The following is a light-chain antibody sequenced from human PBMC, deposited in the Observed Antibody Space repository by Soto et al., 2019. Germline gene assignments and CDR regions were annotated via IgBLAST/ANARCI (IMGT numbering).Light chain of an antibody. CDR3: LSFDSGLSVV. Sequence: QSVLTQPPSVSGAPGQRVTISCTGSSSNIGAGYDVHWYQQLPGRAPKLLIFGNTNRPSGVPDRFSGSKSGTSASLAITGLQAEDEAAYYCLSFDSGLSVVFGGGTKVTVL. CDR2: GNT. V-gene: IGLV1-40*01. J-gene: IGLJ2*01. CDR1: SSNIGAGYD.